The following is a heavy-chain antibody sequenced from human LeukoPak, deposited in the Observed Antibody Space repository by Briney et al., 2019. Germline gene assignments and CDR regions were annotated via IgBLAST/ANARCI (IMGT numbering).Heavy chain of an antibody. CDR1: GGSISSSSYY. Sequence: SETLSLTCTVSGGSISSSSYYWGWIRQPPGKGLEWIGSIYYSGSTYYNPSLKSRVTISVDTSKNQFSLKLSSVTAADTAVYYCARDGDGDTAMATLDHYYYYMDVWGKGTTVTVSS. CDR3: ARDGDGDTAMATLDHYYYYMDV. V-gene: IGHV4-39*07. CDR2: IYYSGST. J-gene: IGHJ6*03. D-gene: IGHD5-18*01.